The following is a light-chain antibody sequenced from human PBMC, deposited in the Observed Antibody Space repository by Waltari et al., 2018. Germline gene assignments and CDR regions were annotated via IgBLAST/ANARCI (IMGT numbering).Light chain of an antibody. V-gene: IGLV3-27*01. J-gene: IGLJ2*01. CDR1: VLAEKY. CDR3: HAAADNNWF. Sequence: YDLAQPFSVSVSPGQTATIPCSGDVLAEKYVRWFQQRPGQSPILILYKDTVRPSGIPERFSGSSSGSTVTLTIRGALPEDEADYHCHAAADNNWFFGGGTKLTVL. CDR2: KDT.